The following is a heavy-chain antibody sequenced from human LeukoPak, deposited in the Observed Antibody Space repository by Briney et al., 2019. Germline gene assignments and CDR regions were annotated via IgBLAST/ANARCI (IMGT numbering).Heavy chain of an antibody. J-gene: IGHJ3*02. CDR1: GFTFSSYG. CDR3: AREVRASSGYDSDAFDI. CDR2: IWYDGSNK. V-gene: IGHV3-33*01. D-gene: IGHD3-22*01. Sequence: GGSLRLSCAASGFTFSSYGMHWVRQAPGKGLEWVAVIWYDGSNKYYADSVKGRFTISRDNSKNTLYLQMNSLRAEDTAVYYCAREVRASSGYDSDAFDIWGQGTMVTVPS.